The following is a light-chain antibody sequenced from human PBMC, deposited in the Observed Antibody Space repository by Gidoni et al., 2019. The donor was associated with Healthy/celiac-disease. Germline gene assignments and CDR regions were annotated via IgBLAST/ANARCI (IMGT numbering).Light chain of an antibody. CDR2: GAS. CDR1: QSVSSCY. V-gene: IGKV3-20*01. J-gene: IGKJ2*01. CDR3: QQYGSLYT. Sequence: EIVLTQSPGILSLSPGERATLSCRASQSVSSCYLAWYQQKPGQATRLLIYGASSRATGIPGRFSGSGSGTDFTLTISRLEPEDFAVYYCQQYGSLYTFXXXTKLEIK.